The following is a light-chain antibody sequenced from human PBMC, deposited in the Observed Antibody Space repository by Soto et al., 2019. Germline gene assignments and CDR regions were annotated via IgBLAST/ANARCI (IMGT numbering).Light chain of an antibody. V-gene: IGKV3-20*01. CDR3: QQYGGSPLT. Sequence: EIVLTQSPGTLSLSPGERATLSCRASEVFGSSYLAWYQQRPGQAPRLLIYAAVARATGTPDRFSGSGSGTDFTLTISRLEPEDFAVYYCQQYGGSPLTFGGGTKVEIK. CDR2: AAV. J-gene: IGKJ4*01. CDR1: EVFGSSY.